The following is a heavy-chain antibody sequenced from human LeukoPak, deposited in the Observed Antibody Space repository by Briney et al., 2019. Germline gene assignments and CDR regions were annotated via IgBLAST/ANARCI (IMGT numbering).Heavy chain of an antibody. CDR1: GGSFSGYY. CDR2: INHSGSA. D-gene: IGHD2-15*01. Sequence: SETLSLTCAVYGGSFSGYYWSWIRQPPGKGLEWIGEINHSGSANYNPSLKSRVTISVDTSKNQFTLKLSSVTAADTAVYYCARDLGWIDYWGQGTLVTVSS. J-gene: IGHJ4*02. CDR3: ARDLGWIDY. V-gene: IGHV4-34*01.